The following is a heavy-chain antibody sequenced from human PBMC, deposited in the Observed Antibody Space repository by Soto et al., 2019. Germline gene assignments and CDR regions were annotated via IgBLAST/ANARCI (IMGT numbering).Heavy chain of an antibody. CDR2: IYYSGRT. Sequence: QLQLQESGPGLVKPSETLSLTCTVSGGSISSSSYYWGWIRQPPGKGLEWIGSIYYSGRTYYNPSLKSRITISVDTSKNQSSLKLSSVTAADTAVYYCARAQGNYYYYGMNVWGQGTTVTVSS. CDR3: ARAQGNYYYYGMNV. V-gene: IGHV4-39*01. J-gene: IGHJ6*02. CDR1: GGSISSSSYY.